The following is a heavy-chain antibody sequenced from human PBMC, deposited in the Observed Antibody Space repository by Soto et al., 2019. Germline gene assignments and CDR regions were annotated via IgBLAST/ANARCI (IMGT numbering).Heavy chain of an antibody. CDR1: GYTFTSYG. Sequence: ASVKVSCKASGYTFTSYGISWVRQAPGQGLEWMGWISAYNGNTNYAQKLQGRVTMTTDTSTSTAYMELRSLRSDDTAVYYCARGLYPRNCGGDCSKYYYYYGMDVWGQGTTVTVSS. V-gene: IGHV1-18*04. J-gene: IGHJ6*02. CDR2: ISAYNGNT. CDR3: ARGLYPRNCGGDCSKYYYYYGMDV. D-gene: IGHD2-21*02.